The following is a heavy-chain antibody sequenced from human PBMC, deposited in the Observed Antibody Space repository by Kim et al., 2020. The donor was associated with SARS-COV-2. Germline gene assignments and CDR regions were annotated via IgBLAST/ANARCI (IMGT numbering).Heavy chain of an antibody. CDR3: ARGPYYYDSSGYYDGDY. D-gene: IGHD3-22*01. CDR2: IKQDGSEK. J-gene: IGHJ4*01. CDR1: GFTFSSHW. Sequence: GGSLRLSCAASGFTFSSHWMTWVRQAPGKGLEWVANIKQDGSEKYHVDSVKGRFTISRDNAKNSMYLQMNSLRAEDTAVYYCARGPYYYDSSGYYDGDY. V-gene: IGHV3-7*01.